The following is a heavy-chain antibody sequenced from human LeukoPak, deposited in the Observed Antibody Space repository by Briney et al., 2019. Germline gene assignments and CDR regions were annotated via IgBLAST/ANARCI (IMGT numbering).Heavy chain of an antibody. CDR1: GFTFSTYW. CDR3: ARKQLVGGHDDY. CDR2: IKQDGSEK. D-gene: IGHD6-13*01. Sequence: GGSLSLSCTVSGFTFSTYWMSWVRQAPGKGLEWVANIKQDGSEKYYVDSVKGRFTISRDNAKNSLYLQMNSLRAEDTAVYYCARKQLVGGHDDYWGQGTLVTVSS. V-gene: IGHV3-7*01. J-gene: IGHJ4*02.